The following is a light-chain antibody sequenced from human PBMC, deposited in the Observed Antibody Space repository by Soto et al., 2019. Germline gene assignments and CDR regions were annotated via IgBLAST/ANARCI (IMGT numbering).Light chain of an antibody. V-gene: IGLV2-14*01. Sequence: QSVLTQPASVSGSPGQSITISCTGSSSDIGAYNYVSWFQQYPGKAPKLIISEVSNRPSGVSNRFSGSKSGNTASLTISGLQAEDEADYYCSSYTGSTNYVFGTGTKVTVL. CDR1: SSDIGAYNY. CDR2: EVS. CDR3: SSYTGSTNYV. J-gene: IGLJ1*01.